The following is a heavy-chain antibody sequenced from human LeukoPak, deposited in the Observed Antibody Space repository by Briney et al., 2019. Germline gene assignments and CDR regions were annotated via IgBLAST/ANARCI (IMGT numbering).Heavy chain of an antibody. CDR2: IIGSGVST. V-gene: IGHV3-23*01. D-gene: IGHD3-10*01. J-gene: IGHJ4*02. CDR1: GFTFSSYA. Sequence: PGGSLRLSCAASGFTFSSYAMSWVRQAPGKGLEWVSAIIGSGVSTYYAGSVKGRFTISRDNSKNTLYLQMNSLRAEDTAVYYCAKSPGSLLWFGELLYYFDYWGQGTLVTVSS. CDR3: AKSPGSLLWFGELLYYFDY.